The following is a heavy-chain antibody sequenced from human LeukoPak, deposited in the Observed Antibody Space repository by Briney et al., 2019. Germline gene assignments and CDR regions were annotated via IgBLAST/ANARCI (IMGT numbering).Heavy chain of an antibody. Sequence: KPSGTLSLTCAVSGGSISSSNWWSWVRQPPGKGLEWIGEIYHSGSTNYNPSLKSRVTISVDKSKNQFSLKLSSVTAADTAVYYCARRTVTTSTNYYYYYMDVWGKGTTVTISS. J-gene: IGHJ6*03. CDR2: IYHSGST. CDR1: GGSISSSNW. D-gene: IGHD4-17*01. V-gene: IGHV4-4*02. CDR3: ARRTVTTSTNYYYYYMDV.